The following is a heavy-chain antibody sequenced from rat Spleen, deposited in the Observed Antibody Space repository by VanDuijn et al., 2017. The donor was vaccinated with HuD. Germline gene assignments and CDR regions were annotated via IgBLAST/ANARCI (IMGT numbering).Heavy chain of an antibody. D-gene: IGHD1-11*01. CDR1: GFTFSDYY. Sequence: EVQLVESDGGLVQPGRSLKLSCAASGFTFSDYYMAWVRQAPTKGLEWVTTISSDGTNTYYRDSVRGRFIISRDDAKSTLYLQMDSLRSADTATYYCARAGYLRDWYFDFWGPGTMVTVSS. CDR2: ISSDGTNT. J-gene: IGHJ1*01. V-gene: IGHV5-29*01. CDR3: ARAGYLRDWYFDF.